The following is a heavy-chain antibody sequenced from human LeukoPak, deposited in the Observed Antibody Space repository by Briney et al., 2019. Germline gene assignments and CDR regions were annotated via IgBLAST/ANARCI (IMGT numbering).Heavy chain of an antibody. J-gene: IGHJ5*02. V-gene: IGHV4-59*01. CDR3: ATSSGWYERNTWGGWFDP. CDR2: IFFSGST. D-gene: IGHD6-19*01. Sequence: PEALSLTSSVSPDSLTSDYWNWIRQPPGKGLEWVAYIFFSGSTNYNPSLKSRVSISVDTSKNQFSLKLRSVTAADTAVYYCATSSGWYERNTWGGWFDPWGQGTLVTVSS. CDR1: PDSLTSDY.